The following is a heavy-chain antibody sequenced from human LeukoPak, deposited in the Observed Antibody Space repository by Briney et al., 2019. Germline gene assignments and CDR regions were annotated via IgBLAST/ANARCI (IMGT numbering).Heavy chain of an antibody. CDR3: TKGTIWLPFDY. D-gene: IGHD5-18*01. CDR1: GFTFSSYA. J-gene: IGHJ4*02. Sequence: GGSLRLSCAASGFTFSSYAMSWVRQAPGKGLEWVSGLSYSGGSTYYADSVKGRFTISRDNSKNTLYLQMNSLRAEDTAVYYCTKGTIWLPFDYWGQGTLVTVSS. CDR2: LSYSGGST. V-gene: IGHV3-23*01.